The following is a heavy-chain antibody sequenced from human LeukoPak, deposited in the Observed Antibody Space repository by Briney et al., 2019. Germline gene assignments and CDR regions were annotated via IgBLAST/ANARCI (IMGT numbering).Heavy chain of an antibody. V-gene: IGHV4-59*07. J-gene: IGHJ6*02. CDR3: ARVKEDIVVVPAAIPEVGTPYYYYGMDV. CDR2: IYYSGST. Sequence: PSDTLSLTCTVSGGSISSYYWSWIRQPPGKGLEWIGYIYYSGSTNYNPSLKSRVTISVDTSKNQFSLKLSSVTAADTAVYYCARVKEDIVVVPAAIPEVGTPYYYYGMDVWGQGTTVTVSS. CDR1: GGSISSYY. D-gene: IGHD2-2*02.